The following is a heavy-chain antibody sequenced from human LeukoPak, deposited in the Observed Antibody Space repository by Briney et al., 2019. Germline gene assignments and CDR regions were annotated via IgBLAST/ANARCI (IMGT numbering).Heavy chain of an antibody. CDR3: ARGYLEWLLYLDY. CDR2: IYYSGST. Sequence: SETLSLTRTVSGGSISSYYWSWIRQPPGKGLERIGYIYYSGSTNYNPSLKNRVTISVDTSKNQFSLKLSSVTAADTAVYYCARGYLEWLLYLDYWGQGTLVTVSS. V-gene: IGHV4-59*01. J-gene: IGHJ4*02. D-gene: IGHD3-3*01. CDR1: GGSISSYY.